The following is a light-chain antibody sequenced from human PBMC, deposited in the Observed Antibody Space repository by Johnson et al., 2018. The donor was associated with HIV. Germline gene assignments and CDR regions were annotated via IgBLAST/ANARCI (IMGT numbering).Light chain of an antibody. CDR2: DNH. J-gene: IGLJ1*01. CDR3: GTWDSSLSAYV. CDR1: SSNIGNNY. V-gene: IGLV1-51*01. Sequence: QSVLTQPPSVSAAPGQKVTISCSGSSSNIGNNYVSWYQQVPGTAPKLLIYDNHKRPSGIPDRFSGSKSVTSATLVITGLQTGDEADYYCGTWDSSLSAYVFGTGTKVTVL.